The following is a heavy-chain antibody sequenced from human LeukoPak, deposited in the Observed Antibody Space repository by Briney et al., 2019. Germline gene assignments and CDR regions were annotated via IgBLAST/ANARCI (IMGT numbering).Heavy chain of an antibody. Sequence: ASVKVSCKASGGTFSSYAISWVRQAPGRGLEWMGGIIPIFGIANYAQKFQGRVTITTDESTSTAYMELSSLRSEDTAVYYCASSVVGGSYFWGFDYWGQGTLVTVSS. J-gene: IGHJ4*02. V-gene: IGHV1-69*05. D-gene: IGHD1-26*01. CDR1: GGTFSSYA. CDR2: IIPIFGIA. CDR3: ASSVVGGSYFWGFDY.